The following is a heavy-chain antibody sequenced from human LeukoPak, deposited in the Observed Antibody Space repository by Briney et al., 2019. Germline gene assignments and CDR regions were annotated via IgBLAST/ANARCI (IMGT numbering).Heavy chain of an antibody. J-gene: IGHJ6*03. CDR2: IYYSGST. Sequence: SETLSLTCTVSGGSISSYYWSWIRQPPGKGLEWIGYIYYSGSTNYNPSLKSRVTISVDTSKNQFSLKLSSVTAADTAVYYCARHRRSTYYYMDVWGKGTTVTISS. D-gene: IGHD2-2*01. CDR1: GGSISSYY. CDR3: ARHRRSTYYYMDV. V-gene: IGHV4-59*08.